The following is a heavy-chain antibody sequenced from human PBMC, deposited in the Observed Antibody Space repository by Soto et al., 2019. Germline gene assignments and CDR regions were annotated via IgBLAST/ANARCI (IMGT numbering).Heavy chain of an antibody. CDR1: GDSISTDY. J-gene: IGHJ5*02. D-gene: IGHD3-3*01. CDR2: IYYGGST. CDR3: ARGSEPYYDFWSGPFAP. V-gene: IGHV4-59*12. Sequence: PSETLSLTCTVSGDSISTDYWSWIRQSPGKGLEWIGFIYYGGSTNYNPSLKSRVTISVDRSKNQFSLKLSSVTAADTAVYYCARGSEPYYDFWSGPFAPWGQGTLVTVSS.